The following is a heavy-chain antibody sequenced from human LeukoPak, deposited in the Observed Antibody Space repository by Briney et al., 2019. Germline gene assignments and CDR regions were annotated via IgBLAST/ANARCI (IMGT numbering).Heavy chain of an antibody. D-gene: IGHD3-10*01. Sequence: SETLSLTCAVYGGSFSGYYWSWIRQPPGKGLEWIGEINHSGSTNYNPSLKSRVTISVDTSKNQFSLKLSSVTAADTAVYYCARDRVVREVRFLYYYYGMDVWGQGTTVTVSS. J-gene: IGHJ6*02. CDR2: INHSGST. CDR3: ARDRVVREVRFLYYYYGMDV. V-gene: IGHV4-34*01. CDR1: GGSFSGYY.